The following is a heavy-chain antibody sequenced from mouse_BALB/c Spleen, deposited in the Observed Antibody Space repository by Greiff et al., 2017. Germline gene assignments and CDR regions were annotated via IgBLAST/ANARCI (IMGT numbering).Heavy chain of an antibody. V-gene: IGHV14-4*02. D-gene: IGHD2-4*01. Sequence: EVQLQQSGAELVRSGASVKLSCPASGFNIKDYYMHWVKQRPEQGLEWIGWIDPENGDTEYAPKFQGKATMTADTSSNTAYLQLSSLTSEDTAVYYCSDYDRTWFAYWGQGTLVTVSA. CDR3: SDYDRTWFAY. J-gene: IGHJ3*01. CDR2: IDPENGDT. CDR1: GFNIKDYY.